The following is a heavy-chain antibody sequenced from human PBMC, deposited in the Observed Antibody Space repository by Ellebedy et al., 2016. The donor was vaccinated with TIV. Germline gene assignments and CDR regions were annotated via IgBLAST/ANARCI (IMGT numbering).Heavy chain of an antibody. CDR3: ARDRGAAAGTYYFDY. CDR1: GFIFSSYW. D-gene: IGHD6-13*01. CDR2: IKQDVSEK. Sequence: GESLKISCAASGFIFSSYWMSWVRQAPGKGLEWVANIKQDVSEKYYVDSVKGRFTVSRDNTRNSLYLQMNSLRAEDTAVYYCARDRGAAAGTYYFDYWGQGTLVTVSS. J-gene: IGHJ4*02. V-gene: IGHV3-7*01.